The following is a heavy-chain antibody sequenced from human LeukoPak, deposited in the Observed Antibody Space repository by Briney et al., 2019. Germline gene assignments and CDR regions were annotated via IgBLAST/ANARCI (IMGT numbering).Heavy chain of an antibody. J-gene: IGHJ5*02. Sequence: SETLSLTCTVSGGSISSYYWSWIRQPAGKGLEWIGRIYTSGSTNYNPSLKSRVTMSVDTSKNQFSLKLSSVTAADTAVYYCARGGVDCSGGSCYSNWFDPWGQGTLVTVSS. CDR2: IYTSGST. D-gene: IGHD2-15*01. CDR1: GGSISSYY. CDR3: ARGGVDCSGGSCYSNWFDP. V-gene: IGHV4-4*07.